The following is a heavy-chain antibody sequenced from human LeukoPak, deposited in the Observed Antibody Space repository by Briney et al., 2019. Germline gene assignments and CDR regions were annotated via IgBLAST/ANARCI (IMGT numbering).Heavy chain of an antibody. Sequence: GGSLRLSCAASGFTFSSYSMNWVRQAPGKGLEWVANIKEDGSEKYYLDSVEGRFTISRDNAKSSVYPQMNSLRAEDTAVYYCAGRIFDIWGQGTMVTVSS. CDR1: GFTFSSYS. CDR2: IKEDGSEK. V-gene: IGHV3-7*01. J-gene: IGHJ3*02. CDR3: AGRIFDI.